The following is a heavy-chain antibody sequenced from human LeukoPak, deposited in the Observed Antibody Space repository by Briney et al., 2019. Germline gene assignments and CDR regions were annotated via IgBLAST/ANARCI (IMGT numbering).Heavy chain of an antibody. CDR3: AKDLRIGPDY. CDR2: ISSSSSTI. CDR1: GYTFSSYS. V-gene: IGHV3-48*01. D-gene: IGHD1-26*01. Sequence: PGGSLRLSCAASGYTFSSYSMNWVRQAPGKGLEWVSYISSSSSTIYYADSVKGRFTISRDNAKNSLYLQMNSLRAEDTAVYYCAKDLRIGPDYWGQGTLVTVSS. J-gene: IGHJ4*02.